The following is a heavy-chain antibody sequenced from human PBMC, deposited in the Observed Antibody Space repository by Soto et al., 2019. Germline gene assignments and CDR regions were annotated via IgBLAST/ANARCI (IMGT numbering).Heavy chain of an antibody. CDR2: INSDGSST. Sequence: GGSLRLPCAASGFTFSSYWMHWVRQAPGKGLVWVSRINSDGSSTSYADSVKGRFTISRDNAKNTLYLQMNSLRAEDTAVYYCARAYYYESSGYHRYYNGMDVWGQGTTVTVSS. V-gene: IGHV3-74*01. D-gene: IGHD3-22*01. J-gene: IGHJ6*02. CDR3: ARAYYYESSGYHRYYNGMDV. CDR1: GFTFSSYW.